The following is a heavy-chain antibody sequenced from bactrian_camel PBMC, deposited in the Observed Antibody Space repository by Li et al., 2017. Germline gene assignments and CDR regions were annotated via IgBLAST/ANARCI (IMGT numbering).Heavy chain of an antibody. CDR3: AAAIRGGACYGVHLEQWEYNY. D-gene: IGHD5*01. Sequence: HVQLVESGGGSVQAGGSLKLSCVASKLYYDTYCLAWFRQAPGNMREGIARIEGDGSGTTTYADSVRGRFTISKDSKNTLYLQMNSLKPEDTAMYYCAAAIRGGACYGVHLEQWEYNYWGQGTQVTVS. CDR1: KLYYDTYC. J-gene: IGHJ4*01. CDR2: IEGDGSGTT. V-gene: IGHV3S26*01.